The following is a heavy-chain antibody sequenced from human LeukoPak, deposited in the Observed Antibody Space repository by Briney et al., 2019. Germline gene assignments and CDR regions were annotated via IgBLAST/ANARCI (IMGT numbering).Heavy chain of an antibody. Sequence: PGRSLRLSCAAPGFIFSCMHWVRQAPGKGLEWLAVIWPDGTIQYYADPVKGRFTISRDNSKNTLYLQLTGLRADDSAVYYCARHNHDWGWDFWGQGAQVTVSS. D-gene: IGHD2-8*02. CDR3: ARHNHDWGWDF. J-gene: IGHJ4*02. CDR1: GFIFSC. CDR2: IWPDGTIQ. V-gene: IGHV3-33*01.